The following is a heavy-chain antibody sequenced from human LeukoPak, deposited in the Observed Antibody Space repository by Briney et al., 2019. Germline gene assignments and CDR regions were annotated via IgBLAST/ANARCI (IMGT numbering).Heavy chain of an antibody. J-gene: IGHJ4*02. D-gene: IGHD1-26*01. CDR2: IYYSGST. Sequence: SETLSLTCTVSGGSISSSSYYWGWIRQPPGKGLEWIGSIYYSGSTYYNPSLKSRVTISVDTSKNQFSLKLSSVTAADTAVYYCARGWELLRGVSDYWGQGTLVTVSS. CDR3: ARGWELLRGVSDY. CDR1: GGSISSSSYY. V-gene: IGHV4-39*07.